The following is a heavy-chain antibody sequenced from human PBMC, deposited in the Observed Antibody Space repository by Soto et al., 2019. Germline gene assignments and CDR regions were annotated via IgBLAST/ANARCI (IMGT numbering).Heavy chain of an antibody. CDR2: IYSGGST. D-gene: IGHD3-10*01. V-gene: IGHV3-53*01. Sequence: EVQLVESGGGLIQPGGSLRLSCAASGFTVSSHYMSWVRQAPGKGLEWVSVIYSGGSTYYADSVKGRFTISRDNSKNTLYLQMNSLRAEDTAVYYCAREGITMVRGRGYFDYWGQGTLVTVSS. J-gene: IGHJ4*02. CDR3: AREGITMVRGRGYFDY. CDR1: GFTVSSHY.